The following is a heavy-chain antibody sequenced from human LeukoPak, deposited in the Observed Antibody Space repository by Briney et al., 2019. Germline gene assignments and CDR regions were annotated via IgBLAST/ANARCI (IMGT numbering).Heavy chain of an antibody. V-gene: IGHV7-4-1*02. CDR3: ARQMVRGASWFDP. D-gene: IGHD3-10*01. CDR1: GYTFNSLA. Sequence: ASVKVSCKASGYTFNSLAMNWVRQAPGQGLEWMGWINTKTGNPTYAQGFTGRFVFSLDTSVSTAYLQISSLKAEDTAVYYCARQMVRGASWFDPWGQGTLVTVSS. CDR2: INTKTGNP. J-gene: IGHJ5*02.